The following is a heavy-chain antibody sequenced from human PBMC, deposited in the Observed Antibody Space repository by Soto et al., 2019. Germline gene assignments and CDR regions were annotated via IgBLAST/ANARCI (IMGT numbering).Heavy chain of an antibody. Sequence: GGSLRLSCAASGFTFSSYAMSWVRQAPGKGLEWVSAISGSGGSTYYADSVKGRFTISRDNSKNTLYLQMNSLRAEDTAVYYCAKDKGSAYCSSTSCYTPAFDIWGQWTMVTVSS. CDR3: AKDKGSAYCSSTSCYTPAFDI. J-gene: IGHJ3*02. CDR2: ISGSGGST. V-gene: IGHV3-23*01. CDR1: GFTFSSYA. D-gene: IGHD2-2*02.